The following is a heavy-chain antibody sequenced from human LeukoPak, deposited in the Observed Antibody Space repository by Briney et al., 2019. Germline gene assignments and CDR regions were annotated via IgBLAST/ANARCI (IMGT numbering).Heavy chain of an antibody. J-gene: IGHJ5*02. V-gene: IGHV3-21*01. Sequence: PGGSLRLSCAASGFTFSGYSMNWIRQAPGKGLEWVSSIGRRFDFTYYAASLRGRFTISRDNAKNSLFLQMDSLRVEDTAVYYCARGGIEAGTNFATPSGWFDPWGQGTLVTVSS. CDR2: IGRRFDFT. D-gene: IGHD2-15*01. CDR3: ARGGIEAGTNFATPSGWFDP. CDR1: GFTFSGYS.